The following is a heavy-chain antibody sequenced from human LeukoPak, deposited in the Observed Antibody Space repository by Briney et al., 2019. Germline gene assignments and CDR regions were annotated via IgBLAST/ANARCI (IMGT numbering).Heavy chain of an antibody. V-gene: IGHV3-21*01. CDR3: ARSNYDYVWGSYRLRAFDI. CDR2: ISSSSSYI. D-gene: IGHD3-16*02. CDR1: GFTFSSYS. Sequence: GGSLRLSCAASGFTFSSYSMNWVRQAPGKGLEWVSSISSSSSYIYYADSVKGRFTISRDHAKNSLSLQMTSLRAEDTAVYYCARSNYDYVWGSYRLRAFDIWGQGTMVTVSS. J-gene: IGHJ3*02.